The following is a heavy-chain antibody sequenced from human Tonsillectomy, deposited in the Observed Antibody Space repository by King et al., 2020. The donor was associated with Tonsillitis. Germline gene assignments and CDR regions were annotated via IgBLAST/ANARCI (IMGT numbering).Heavy chain of an antibody. V-gene: IGHV4-59*08. Sequence: QLQESGPGLVKPSETLSLTCTVSGSISGSYWSWIRQPPGKGLEWIGYIYYSGTTNYNPSLRSRVTLSVDTSKNQFSLKLSSVTAAATAVYYCASRDYFGSWSYWYCDLWGRGTLVTVSS. CDR3: ASRDYFGSWSYWYCDL. CDR2: IYYSGTT. D-gene: IGHD3-10*01. J-gene: IGHJ2*01. CDR1: GSISGSY.